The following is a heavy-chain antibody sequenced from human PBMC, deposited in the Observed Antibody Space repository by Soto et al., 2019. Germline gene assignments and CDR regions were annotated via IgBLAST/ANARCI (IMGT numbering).Heavy chain of an antibody. CDR3: AKDYDFWSGYPDDAFDI. CDR1: GFTFSSYG. J-gene: IGHJ3*02. Sequence: GGSLRLSCAASGFTFSSYGMHWVRQAPGKGLEWVAVISYDGSNKYYADSVKGRFTISRDNSKNTLYLQMNSLRAEDTAVYYCAKDYDFWSGYPDDAFDIWGQGTMVTVSS. D-gene: IGHD3-3*01. CDR2: ISYDGSNK. V-gene: IGHV3-30*18.